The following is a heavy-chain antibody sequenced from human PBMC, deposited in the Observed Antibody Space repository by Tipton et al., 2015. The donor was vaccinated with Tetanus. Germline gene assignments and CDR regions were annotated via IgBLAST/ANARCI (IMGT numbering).Heavy chain of an antibody. CDR1: GFTFSNHA. J-gene: IGHJ4*02. CDR3: ASGSALDY. D-gene: IGHD6-25*01. CDR2: ISSSSSYI. Sequence: SLRLSCVASGFTFSNHAMSWVRQAPGKGLEWVSSISSSSSYIYYADSVKGRFTISRDNAKNSLYLQMNSLTAEDTAVYYCASGSALDYWGQGTLVSVSS. V-gene: IGHV3-21*01.